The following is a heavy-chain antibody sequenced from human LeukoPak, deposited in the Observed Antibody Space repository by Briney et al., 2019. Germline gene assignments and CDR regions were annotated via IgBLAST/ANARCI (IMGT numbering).Heavy chain of an antibody. J-gene: IGHJ4*02. CDR1: GFTFSSYG. D-gene: IGHD3-22*01. Sequence: GGSLRLSCAASGFTFSSYGMHWVRQAPGKGLEWVAVISYDGSNKYYADSVKGRFTISRDNSKNTLYLQMNSLRAEDTAVYYCAKVSVSDSSGYPISQANYWGQGTLVTVSS. V-gene: IGHV3-30*18. CDR3: AKVSVSDSSGYPISQANY. CDR2: ISYDGSNK.